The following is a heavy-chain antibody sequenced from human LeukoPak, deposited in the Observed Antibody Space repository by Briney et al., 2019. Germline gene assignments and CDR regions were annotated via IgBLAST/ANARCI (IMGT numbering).Heavy chain of an antibody. J-gene: IGHJ4*02. D-gene: IGHD4-17*01. CDR1: GYTFTGYY. CDR3: ARPTDADYLVGYN. Sequence: GASLKVSCKASGYTFTGYYMHWVRQAPGQGLEWMGWINPNSGDTNYAQKFQGRVTMTRDTSISTAYMELSRVRSDDTAVYYCARPTDADYLVGYNWGQGTLVTVSS. CDR2: INPNSGDT. V-gene: IGHV1-2*02.